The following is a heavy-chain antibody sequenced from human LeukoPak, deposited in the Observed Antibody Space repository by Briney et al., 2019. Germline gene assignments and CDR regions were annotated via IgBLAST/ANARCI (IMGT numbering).Heavy chain of an antibody. CDR3: ARDRSQLLLDAFDI. V-gene: IGHV3-48*04. CDR2: ITSSGDTI. J-gene: IGHJ3*02. Sequence: GGSLRLSCTTSVFPFSRYSMNWVRQAPGKGLEWVSYITSSGDTIYYADSVKGRFTISRDNAKNSLYLQMNSLRAEDTAVYYCARDRSQLLLDAFDIWGQGTMVTVSS. D-gene: IGHD2-2*01. CDR1: VFPFSRYS.